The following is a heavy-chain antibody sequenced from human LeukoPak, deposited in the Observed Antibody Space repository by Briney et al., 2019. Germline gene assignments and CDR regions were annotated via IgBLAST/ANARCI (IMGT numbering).Heavy chain of an antibody. D-gene: IGHD2-2*01. J-gene: IGHJ4*02. CDR2: INTDGSAT. CDR3: TTDYCSSTSCYRYFDY. Sequence: GGSLRLSCAASGFSFSSYWMHWVRQAPGKGLLWVSRINTDGSATYYADSVKGRFTISRDNAQNTLYLQMNSLKTEDTAVYYCTTDYCSSTSCYRYFDYWGQGTLVTVSS. CDR1: GFSFSSYW. V-gene: IGHV3-74*01.